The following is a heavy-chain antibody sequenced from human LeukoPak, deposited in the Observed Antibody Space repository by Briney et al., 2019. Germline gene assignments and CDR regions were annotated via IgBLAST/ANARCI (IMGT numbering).Heavy chain of an antibody. CDR2: ISGSSDNT. CDR1: GFSISTYA. J-gene: IGHJ4*02. D-gene: IGHD6-6*01. CDR3: AEHQASRPN. Sequence: GSLRLSCAASGFSISTYAMNWVRQAPGKGLEWVSGISGSSDNTYYADSVKGRFTISRDNSKNTLSLQMSSLRADDTAVYYCAEHQASRPNWGQGTLVTVSS. V-gene: IGHV3-23*01.